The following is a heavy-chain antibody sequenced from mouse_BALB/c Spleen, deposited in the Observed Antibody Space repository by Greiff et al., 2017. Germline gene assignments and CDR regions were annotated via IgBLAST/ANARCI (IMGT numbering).Heavy chain of an antibody. V-gene: IGHV3-6*02. D-gene: IGHD1-1*01. CDR1: GYSITSGYY. J-gene: IGHJ3*01. CDR2: ISYDGSN. Sequence: VQLKESGPGLVKPSQSLSLTCSVTGYSITSGYYWYWIRQSPGNKLEWRGYISYDGSNNYNPSLKSRISITRDTSKNQFFLKLNSVTTEDTATYYCARGGHLRSFAYWGQGTLVTVSA. CDR3: ARGGHLRSFAY.